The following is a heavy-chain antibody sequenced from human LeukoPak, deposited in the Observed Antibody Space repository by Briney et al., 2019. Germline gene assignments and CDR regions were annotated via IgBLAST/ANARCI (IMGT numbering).Heavy chain of an antibody. V-gene: IGHV4-34*01. J-gene: IGHJ4*02. CDR2: INHSGST. CDR1: GGSFSGYY. CDR3: SRETLVDTAMVFDY. Sequence: SETLSLTCAVYGGSFSGYYWSWNRQPPGKVLEWIGEINHSGSTNYNPSLKSRVTISVDTSKNQFSLKLSSVTAADTAVYYCSRETLVDTAMVFDYWGQGTLVTVSS. D-gene: IGHD5-18*01.